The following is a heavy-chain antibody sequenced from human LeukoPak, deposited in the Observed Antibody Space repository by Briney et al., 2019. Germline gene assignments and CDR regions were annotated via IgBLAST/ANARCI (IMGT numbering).Heavy chain of an antibody. CDR3: AKEKRVGVTPPYFDY. Sequence: GGSLRLSCAASGFTFSSYGMSWVRQAPGKGLEWVSAISGSGSSTYYAASVKGRFTISRDNSKNTLYLQMNSLRAEDTAVYYCAKEKRVGVTPPYFDYWGQGTLVTVSS. J-gene: IGHJ4*02. V-gene: IGHV3-23*01. CDR1: GFTFSSYG. CDR2: ISGSGSST. D-gene: IGHD1-26*01.